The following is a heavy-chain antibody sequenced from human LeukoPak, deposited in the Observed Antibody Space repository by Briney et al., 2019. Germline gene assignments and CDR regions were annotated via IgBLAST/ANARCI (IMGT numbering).Heavy chain of an antibody. CDR2: IYSGGST. J-gene: IGHJ4*02. Sequence: SGGSLRLSCAASGFTVSSNYMSWVRQAPGKGLEWVSVIYSGGSTYYADSVKGRFTISRDNSKNTLYLQMNSLRAEDTAVYYCARGYSSSWTLDYWDQGTLVTVSS. CDR3: ARGYSSSWTLDY. D-gene: IGHD6-13*01. CDR1: GFTVSSNY. V-gene: IGHV3-53*01.